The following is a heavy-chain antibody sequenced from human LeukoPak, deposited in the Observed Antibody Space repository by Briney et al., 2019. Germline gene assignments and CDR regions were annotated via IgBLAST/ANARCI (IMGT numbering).Heavy chain of an antibody. CDR1: GLTFSSYA. Sequence: GGSPRLSCAATGLTFSSYAMHWVRQAPGKGLEWVAVISYDGSNKYYADSVKGRFTISRDNSKNTLYLQMNSLRAEDTAVYYCARTPADTAMVSSYFDYWGQGTLVTVSS. CDR3: ARTPADTAMVSSYFDY. V-gene: IGHV3-30*14. D-gene: IGHD5-18*01. J-gene: IGHJ4*02. CDR2: ISYDGSNK.